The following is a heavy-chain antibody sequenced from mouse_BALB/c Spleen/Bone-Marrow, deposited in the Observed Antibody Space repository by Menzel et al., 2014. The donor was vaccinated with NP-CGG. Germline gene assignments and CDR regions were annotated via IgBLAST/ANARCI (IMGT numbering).Heavy chain of an antibody. CDR3: ARDYYGSSYFDY. J-gene: IGHJ2*01. Sequence: EVQVVESGPGLVKPSQSLSLTCTVTGYSITSDYAWNWIRQFPGNKLEWMGYMSFSGSTSYRPSLKSRISITRDTSKNQFFLQLNSVTAEDTGTYYCARDYYGSSYFDYWGQGTTLTVSS. CDR1: GYSITSDYA. CDR2: MSFSGST. V-gene: IGHV3-2*02. D-gene: IGHD1-1*01.